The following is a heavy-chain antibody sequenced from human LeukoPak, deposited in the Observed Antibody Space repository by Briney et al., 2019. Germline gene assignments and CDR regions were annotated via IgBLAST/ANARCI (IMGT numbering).Heavy chain of an antibody. CDR1: GFTFSSYG. J-gene: IGHJ4*02. Sequence: GGSLRLSCAASGFTFSSYGMHWVRQAPGKGLEWVAVISYDGSNKYYADSVKGRFTISRDNSKNTLYLQMNSLRAGDTAVYYCAKVLVASSNRFDYWGQGTLVTVSS. V-gene: IGHV3-30*18. CDR3: AKVLVASSNRFDY. CDR2: ISYDGSNK. D-gene: IGHD6-13*01.